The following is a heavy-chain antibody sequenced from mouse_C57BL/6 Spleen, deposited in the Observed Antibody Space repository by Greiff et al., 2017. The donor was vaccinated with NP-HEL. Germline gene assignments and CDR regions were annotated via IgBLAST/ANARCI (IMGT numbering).Heavy chain of an antibody. D-gene: IGHD1-1*01. CDR3: ARPFITTVVADWYFDV. J-gene: IGHJ1*03. CDR1: GFTFSDYG. V-gene: IGHV5-17*01. Sequence: EVKLVESGGGLVKPGGSLKLSCAASGFTFSDYGMHWVRQAPEKGLEWVAYISSGSSTIYYADTVTGRFTIARDNAKNTLFLQMTSLRSEDTAMYYCARPFITTVVADWYFDVWGTGTTVTVSS. CDR2: ISSGSSTI.